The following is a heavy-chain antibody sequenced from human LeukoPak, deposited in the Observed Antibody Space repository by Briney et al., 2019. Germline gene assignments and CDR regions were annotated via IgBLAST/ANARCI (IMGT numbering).Heavy chain of an antibody. CDR2: INHSGST. V-gene: IGHV4-34*08. Sequence: GSLRLSCAASGFTFSDYYMSWIRQPPGKGLEWIGEINHSGSTNYNPSLKSRVTISVDTYKNQFSLKLSSVTAADTAVYYCATEGVFYKSFDPWGQGTLVTVSS. D-gene: IGHD3-10*01. J-gene: IGHJ5*02. CDR3: ATEGVFYKSFDP. CDR1: GFTFSDYY.